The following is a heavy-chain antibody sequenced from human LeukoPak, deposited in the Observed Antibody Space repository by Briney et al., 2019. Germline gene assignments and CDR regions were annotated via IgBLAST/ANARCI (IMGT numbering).Heavy chain of an antibody. V-gene: IGHV1-2*02. CDR2: IHPGTGDT. Sequence: ASVKVSCKASGHTFTTYYIHWVRQAPGQGLEWMGWIHPGTGDTNYAQKFQDRVTVTRDTSIATAYMDLIRLTSDGTAVYYCASYASGYNWLRVWGQGTLVTVSS. D-gene: IGHD1-1*01. J-gene: IGHJ4*02. CDR3: ASYASGYNWLRV. CDR1: GHTFTTYY.